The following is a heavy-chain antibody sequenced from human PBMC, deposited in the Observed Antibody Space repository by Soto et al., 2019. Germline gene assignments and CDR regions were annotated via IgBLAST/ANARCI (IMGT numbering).Heavy chain of an antibody. D-gene: IGHD3-3*01. CDR2: ISYDGSNK. Sequence: QVQLVESGGGVVQPGRSLRLSCAASGFTFSSYGMHWVRQAPGKGLEWVAVISYDGSNKYYADSVKGRFTISRDNSKNTLYLQMNSLRAEDTAVYYCAKDGITIFGVVIPPFDYWGQGTLVTVSS. CDR3: AKDGITIFGVVIPPFDY. CDR1: GFTFSSYG. J-gene: IGHJ4*02. V-gene: IGHV3-30*18.